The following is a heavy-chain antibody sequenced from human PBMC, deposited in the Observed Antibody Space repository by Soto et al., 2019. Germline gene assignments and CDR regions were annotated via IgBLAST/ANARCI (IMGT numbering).Heavy chain of an antibody. CDR2: IIPIFGTA. Sequence: SVKVSCKASGGTFSSYAISWVRQAPGQGLEWMGGIIPIFGTANYAQKFQGRVTMTADESTSTAYMELSSLRSDDTAVYYCARVLSSPPYYYYYLDCRGKRTTVTGSS. CDR3: ARVLSSPPYYYYYLDC. CDR1: GGTFSSYA. D-gene: IGHD2-2*01. V-gene: IGHV1-69*13. J-gene: IGHJ6*03.